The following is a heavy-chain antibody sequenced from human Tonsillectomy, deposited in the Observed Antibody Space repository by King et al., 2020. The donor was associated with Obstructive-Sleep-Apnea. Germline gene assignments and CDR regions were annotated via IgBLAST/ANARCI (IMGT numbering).Heavy chain of an antibody. V-gene: IGHV2-5*01. J-gene: IGHJ4*02. CDR3: AHKFGDGFDY. D-gene: IGHD3-3*01. Sequence: TLKESGPTLVKPTQTLTLTCTFSGFSLSSTGVGVGWIRQPPGQALEWLALIYWIDDKRYSPSLKSRLTITKDTSRNQVVLRMTNMDPVDTATYYCAHKFGDGFDYWGQGTLVTVSS. CDR1: GFSLSSTGVG. CDR2: IYWIDDK.